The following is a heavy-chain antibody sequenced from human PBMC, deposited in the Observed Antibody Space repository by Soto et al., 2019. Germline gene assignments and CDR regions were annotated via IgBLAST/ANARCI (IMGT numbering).Heavy chain of an antibody. CDR3: AGGTPTITCYYDMDV. Sequence: SETLSLTCTVSGGSISSGDYYWSWIRQPPGKGMEWIGYIYYRGSTYYNPSLKSRVTISIDTSKNQFSLKLSSMTAADTAVYYCAGGTPTITCYYDMDVWGQGTTVTVSS. J-gene: IGHJ6*02. V-gene: IGHV4-30-4*01. D-gene: IGHD1-20*01. CDR1: GGSISSGDYY. CDR2: IYYRGST.